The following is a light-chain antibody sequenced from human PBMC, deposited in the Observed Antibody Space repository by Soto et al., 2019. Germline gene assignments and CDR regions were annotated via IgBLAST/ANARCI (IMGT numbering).Light chain of an antibody. J-gene: IGKJ1*01. Sequence: EIVLTQSPGTLSLSPGERATLSCRASQSVSNNYLAWYQQKPGQAPRLLIYGASNRATGIPDKFSRSGSATDFTLTISRLEPEEFAVYYCQQYVSSGTFGQGTQVEIK. CDR2: GAS. V-gene: IGKV3-20*01. CDR3: QQYVSSGT. CDR1: QSVSNNY.